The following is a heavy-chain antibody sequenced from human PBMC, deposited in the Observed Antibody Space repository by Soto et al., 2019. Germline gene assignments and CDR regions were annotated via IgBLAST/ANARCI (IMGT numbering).Heavy chain of an antibody. V-gene: IGHV4-34*01. Sequence: PXGILSLTFSIYGGSFSGYYWSGIGQPPGKGLEWIGEINHSGNTNYNPSLKSRVTISVDASNNQFSLKLNSVTAADTAVYYCASSGPDVLNGFYYPDMDVWGQGTTVTVSS. D-gene: IGHD3-10*02. CDR1: GGSFSGYY. CDR2: INHSGNT. CDR3: ASSGPDVLNGFYYPDMDV. J-gene: IGHJ6*02.